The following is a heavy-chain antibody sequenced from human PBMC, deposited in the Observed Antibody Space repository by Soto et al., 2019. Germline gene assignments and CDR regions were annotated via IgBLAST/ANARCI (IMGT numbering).Heavy chain of an antibody. CDR2: IYYSGST. D-gene: IGHD3-22*01. V-gene: IGHV4-39*01. CDR1: GGSISSSSYY. J-gene: IGHJ2*01. Sequence: QLQLQESGPGLVKPSETLSLTCTVSGGSISSSSYYWGWIRQPPGKGLEWIGSIYYSGSTYYNPSLKSRVTISVDTSKNQFSLKLSSVTAADTAVYYCARPPEAIVAINWYFDLWGRGTLVTVSS. CDR3: ARPPEAIVAINWYFDL.